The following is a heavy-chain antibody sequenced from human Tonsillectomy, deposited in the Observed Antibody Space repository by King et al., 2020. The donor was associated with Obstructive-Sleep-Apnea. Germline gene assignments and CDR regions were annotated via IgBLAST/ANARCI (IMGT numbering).Heavy chain of an antibody. CDR3: KKGSKKAVTKAQKKDGKKRKRSRKESYSVYVYKVLKQVHPDTGISSLATGY. CDR2: IYPGNSDT. D-gene: IGHD1-26*01. V-gene: IGHV5-78*01. Sequence: QLVQSAAEVKRPGESLRISCKTSGYSFTTYWIHWVSQMPGKELEWMGSIYPGNSDTRYSPSFQVHVTISADSSSSTAYLQWSSLKASDAAAPAPKKGSKKAVTKAQKKDGKKRKRSRKESYSVYVYKVLKQVHPDTGISSLATGY. J-gene: IGHJ4*03. CDR1: GYSFTTYW.